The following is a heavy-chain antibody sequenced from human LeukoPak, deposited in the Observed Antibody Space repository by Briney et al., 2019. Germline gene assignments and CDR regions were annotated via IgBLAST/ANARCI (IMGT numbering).Heavy chain of an antibody. CDR3: AKTTSVYGSGDDYSDATNWFDP. V-gene: IGHV3-23*01. D-gene: IGHD3-10*01. J-gene: IGHJ5*02. CDR2: ISGSDNNT. CDR1: GFTFRRYA. Sequence: GGSLRLSCAASGFTFRRYAMNWVRQAPRKGLEWISAISGSDNNTYYADSVKGRFTISRDNSKNTLYLQMNSLRAEDTAMYYCAKTTSVYGSGDDYSDATNWFDPWGQGTLVTVSS.